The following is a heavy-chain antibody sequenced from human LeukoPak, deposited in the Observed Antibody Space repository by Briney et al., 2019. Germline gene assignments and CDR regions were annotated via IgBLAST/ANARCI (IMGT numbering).Heavy chain of an antibody. Sequence: GGSLRLSCAASGFTFSSYAMSWVRQAPGKGLEWVPAISGSGGSTYYADSVKGRFTISRDNSKNTLYLQMNSLRAEDTAVYYCAKDSPRVTMVRGVIIGGAFDIWGQGTMVTVSS. J-gene: IGHJ3*02. CDR3: AKDSPRVTMVRGVIIGGAFDI. CDR2: ISGSGGST. V-gene: IGHV3-23*01. D-gene: IGHD3-10*01. CDR1: GFTFSSYA.